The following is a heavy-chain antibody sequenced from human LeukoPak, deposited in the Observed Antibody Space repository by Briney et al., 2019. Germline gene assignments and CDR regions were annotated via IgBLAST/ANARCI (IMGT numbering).Heavy chain of an antibody. D-gene: IGHD3-22*01. CDR3: ARESGTYYYDSSGYSH. CDR2: ISYDGSNK. J-gene: IGHJ4*02. CDR1: GFTFSSYG. Sequence: GGSLRLSCAASGFTFSSYGMHWVRQAPGKGLEWVAVISYDGSNKYYADSVKGRFTISRDNSKNTLYLQMNSLRAEDTAVYYCARESGTYYYDSSGYSHWGQGTLVTVSS. V-gene: IGHV3-30*03.